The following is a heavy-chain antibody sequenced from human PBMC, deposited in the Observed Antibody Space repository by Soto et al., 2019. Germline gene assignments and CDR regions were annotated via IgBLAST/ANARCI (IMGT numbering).Heavy chain of an antibody. CDR3: AKSVNPRAYPSLGY. D-gene: IGHD2-2*02. Sequence: EVQLLESGGGLVQPGGSLRLSCVASGFSFSSYAMTWVRQAPGKGLEWVSVISGSGGSTYYADSVKGRFTISRDNSKNTLYLQMNSLRAEDTAVYYCAKSVNPRAYPSLGYWGQGTLVTVSS. J-gene: IGHJ4*02. V-gene: IGHV3-23*01. CDR1: GFSFSSYA. CDR2: ISGSGGST.